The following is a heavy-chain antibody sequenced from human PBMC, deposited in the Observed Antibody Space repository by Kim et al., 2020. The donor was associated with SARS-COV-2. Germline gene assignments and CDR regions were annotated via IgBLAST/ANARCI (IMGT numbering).Heavy chain of an antibody. CDR1: GFYFTSFV. CDR3: ARDDGGVELTSAYY. J-gene: IGHJ4*02. Sequence: GGSLRLSCAASGFYFTSFVMTWVRQAPGKGLEWVSTISRSGDPTYYTDSVKGRFTISRDHSKNVLYLQMNSLRAEDTAIYYCARDDGGVELTSAYYWGQGSLVTVSP. D-gene: IGHD1-26*01. CDR2: ISRSGDPT. V-gene: IGHV3-23*01.